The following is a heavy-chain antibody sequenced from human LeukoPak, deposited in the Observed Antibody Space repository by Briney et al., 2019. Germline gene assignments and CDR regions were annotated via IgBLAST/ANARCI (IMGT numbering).Heavy chain of an antibody. D-gene: IGHD1-26*01. CDR2: ISYDGSNK. CDR3: AKENRVRYGGSYFRWYLAL. CDR1: VFSFSSYG. J-gene: IGHJ2*01. Sequence: GRSLRLSCAASVFSFSSYGMHWVPQAPGKGLEWVKIISYDGSNKYYADSVKGRFTVSRDKSKSTLYLQMSSLRAEDTAVYYCAKENRVRYGGSYFRWYLALWGRGTLVTVSS. V-gene: IGHV3-30*18.